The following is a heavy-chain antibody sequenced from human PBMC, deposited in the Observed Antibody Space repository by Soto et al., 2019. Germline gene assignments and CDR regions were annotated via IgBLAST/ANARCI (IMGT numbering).Heavy chain of an antibody. V-gene: IGHV3-48*02. CDR2: ISSGSSNI. D-gene: IGHD3-22*01. J-gene: IGHJ4*02. CDR1: GVAFSTYS. Sequence: EVQLVESGGGLLQPGGSLRLPCAASGVAFSTYSMNWVRQAPGKGLEWVSYISSGSSNIYYADSVKGRFTISRDNAKNSLYLQMDSLRDEDTAVYYCARDETYYDSSGYFDYWGQGTLVTVSS. CDR3: ARDETYYDSSGYFDY.